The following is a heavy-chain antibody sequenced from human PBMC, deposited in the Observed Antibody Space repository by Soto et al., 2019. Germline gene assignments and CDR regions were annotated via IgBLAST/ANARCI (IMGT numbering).Heavy chain of an antibody. CDR2: ISYDGGNK. CDR1: GFSLINYG. CDR3: ARETQDCRSANCFGFYSPWFVP. J-gene: IGHJ5*02. Sequence: QEQLVESGGGVVQPGGSLRLSCVASGFSLINYGMHWVRQAPGKGLEWVAVISYDGGNKQYADSVKGRHTISRDNSKNTLDLQVTSLTNEDTAMYYCARETQDCRSANCFGFYSPWFVPWGQGTLGSVSA. D-gene: IGHD2-2*01. V-gene: IGHV3-30*03.